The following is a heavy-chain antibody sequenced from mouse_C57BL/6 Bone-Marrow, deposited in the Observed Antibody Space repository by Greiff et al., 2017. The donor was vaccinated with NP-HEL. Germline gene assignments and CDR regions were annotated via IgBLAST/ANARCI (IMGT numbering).Heavy chain of an antibody. V-gene: IGHV1-54*01. J-gene: IGHJ3*01. Sequence: VQLQQSGAELVRPGTSVKVSCKASGYAFTNYLIEWVKQRPGQGLEWIGVINPGSGGTNYNEKFKGKATLTADKSSSTAYMQLSSLTSEDSAVYFCARRDYYGSRAYWGQGTLVTVSA. CDR1: GYAFTNYL. CDR2: INPGSGGT. D-gene: IGHD1-1*01. CDR3: ARRDYYGSRAY.